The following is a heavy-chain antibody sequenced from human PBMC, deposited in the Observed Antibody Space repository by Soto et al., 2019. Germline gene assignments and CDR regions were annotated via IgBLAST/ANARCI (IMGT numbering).Heavy chain of an antibody. CDR2: IKQDGSER. CDR1: GFTFGNYW. D-gene: IGHD2-21*01. CDR3: ASARHIGP. Sequence: GSLRLSCAASGFTFGNYWMSWVRQAPGRGPEWVANIKQDGSERNYVDSVKGRFTISRDNAENSLYLQMNSLRVEDTGVYYCASARHIGPWGQGTLVTVSS. J-gene: IGHJ5*02. V-gene: IGHV3-7*01.